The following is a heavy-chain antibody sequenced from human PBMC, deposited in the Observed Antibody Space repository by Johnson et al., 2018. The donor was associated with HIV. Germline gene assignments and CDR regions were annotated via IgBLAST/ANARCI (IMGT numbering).Heavy chain of an antibody. CDR2: ISGSGDTI. CDR3: AKDRSGYSGFPQSGVDAFDI. CDR1: GFTFSDHY. Sequence: QVQLVESGGGLVKPEGSLRLSCAASGFTFSDHYMSWIRQAPEKGLEWVSYISGSGDTIYYADSVKGRFTISRDDSKNTAYLQMNSLRAEDTAVYYCAKDRSGYSGFPQSGVDAFDIWGQGTMVTVS. D-gene: IGHD5-12*01. V-gene: IGHV3-11*01. J-gene: IGHJ3*02.